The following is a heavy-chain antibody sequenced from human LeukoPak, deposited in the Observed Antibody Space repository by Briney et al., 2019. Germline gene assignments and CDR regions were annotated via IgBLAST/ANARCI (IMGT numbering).Heavy chain of an antibody. D-gene: IGHD3-9*01. CDR2: ISYDGSNK. CDR3: AGLLYDNLDY. J-gene: IGHJ4*02. CDR1: GFTFSSYA. V-gene: IGHV3-30*04. Sequence: QPGRSLRLSCAASGFTFSSYAMHWVRQAPGKGLEWVAVISYDGSNKYYADSVKGRFTISRDNSKNTLYLQMNSLRAEDTAVYYCAGLLYDNLDYWGQGTLVTVSS.